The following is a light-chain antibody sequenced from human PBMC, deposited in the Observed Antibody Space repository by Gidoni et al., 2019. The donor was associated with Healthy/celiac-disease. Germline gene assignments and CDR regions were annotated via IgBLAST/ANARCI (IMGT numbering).Light chain of an antibody. CDR3: QQYNSYPWT. CDR2: KAS. Sequence: DLQMNQSPSTLSASVGDRVTITCRASQSISSWLAWYQQKPGKAPKLLIYKASSFESGVPSMFSGSGSGTEFTLTISILQPDDFATYYCQQYNSYPWTFGQGTQVEIK. CDR1: QSISSW. J-gene: IGKJ1*01. V-gene: IGKV1-5*03.